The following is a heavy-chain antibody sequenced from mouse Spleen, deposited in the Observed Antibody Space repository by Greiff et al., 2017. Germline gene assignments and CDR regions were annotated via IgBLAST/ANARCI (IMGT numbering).Heavy chain of an antibody. J-gene: IGHJ3*01. D-gene: IGHD1-1*01. CDR2: IDPEDGDT. V-gene: IGHV14-1*01. CDR3: TGSPSYYYGSSYGWFAY. Sequence: VQLKQSGAELVRPGASVKLSCTASGFNIKDYYMHWVKQRPEQGLEWIGRIDPEDGDTEYAPKFQGKATMTADTSSNTAYLQLSSLTSEDTAVYYCTGSPSYYYGSSYGWFAYWGQGTLVTVSA. CDR1: GFNIKDYY.